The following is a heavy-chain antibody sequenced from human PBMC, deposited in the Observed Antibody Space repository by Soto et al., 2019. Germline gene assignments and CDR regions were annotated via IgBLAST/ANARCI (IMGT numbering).Heavy chain of an antibody. CDR1: GFTFSSYS. Sequence: PGGSLRLSCAASGFTFSSYSMNWVRQAPGKGLEWVSSISSSSSYIYYADSVKGRFTISRDNAKNSLYLQMNSLRAEDTAVYYCARDFGGVLRFLEWLSSPLYGMDVWGQGTTVTVSS. V-gene: IGHV3-21*01. J-gene: IGHJ6*02. CDR2: ISSSSSYI. CDR3: ARDFGGVLRFLEWLSSPLYGMDV. D-gene: IGHD3-3*01.